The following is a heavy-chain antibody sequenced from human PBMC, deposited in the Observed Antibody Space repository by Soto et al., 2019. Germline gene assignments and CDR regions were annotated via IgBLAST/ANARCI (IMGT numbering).Heavy chain of an antibody. J-gene: IGHJ4*02. CDR3: ARGSYYYDSSGYYHY. CDR1: GGSISSGDYY. Sequence: SETLSLTCTVSGGSISSGDYYWSWIRQPPGKGLEWIGYIYYSGSTYYNPSLKSRVTISVDTSKNQFSLKLSSVTAADTAVYYCARGSYYYDSSGYYHYWDQGTLVTVSS. CDR2: IYYSGST. D-gene: IGHD3-22*01. V-gene: IGHV4-30-4*01.